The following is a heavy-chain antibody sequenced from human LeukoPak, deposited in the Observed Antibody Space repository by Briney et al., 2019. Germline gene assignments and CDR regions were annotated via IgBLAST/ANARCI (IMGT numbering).Heavy chain of an antibody. D-gene: IGHD1-14*01. CDR1: GFNVNNAW. V-gene: IGHV3-33*08. CDR2: IWYDGSNK. Sequence: GGSLRLSCAASGFNVNNAWMSWVRQAPGKGLEWVAIIWYDGSNKYYADSVRGRFTISRDNSKNTLYLQMNSLRVEDTAMYYCAGGEPYVYWGQGTLVTVSS. CDR3: AGGEPYVY. J-gene: IGHJ4*02.